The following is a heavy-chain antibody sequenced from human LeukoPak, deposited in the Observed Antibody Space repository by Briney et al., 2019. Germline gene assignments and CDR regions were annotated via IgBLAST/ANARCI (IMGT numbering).Heavy chain of an antibody. CDR1: GFTFSSYG. D-gene: IGHD5-18*01. Sequence: GASLRLSCAASGFTFSSYGMHWVRQAPGKGLEWGAVMSYDGSKKYYADSVKDRFTISRDHTKNTVYLQMNSLRAEDTAVYYCAKDMEYSYGWGGGYFDFWGQGTLVTVSS. J-gene: IGHJ4*02. V-gene: IGHV3-30*18. CDR3: AKDMEYSYGWGGGYFDF. CDR2: MSYDGSKK.